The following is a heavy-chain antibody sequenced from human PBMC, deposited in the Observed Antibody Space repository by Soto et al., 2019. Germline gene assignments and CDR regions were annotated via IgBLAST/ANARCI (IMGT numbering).Heavy chain of an antibody. D-gene: IGHD1-20*01. CDR1: GFIFSDYY. V-gene: IGHV3-11*01. CDR2: ISNSGTTI. J-gene: IGHJ4*02. CDR3: ARVAKPISGTGRDF. Sequence: GGSLRLSCAASGFIFSDYYMRWSRQAPGKGLEWLSYISNSGTTIYYADSVKGRFTISRDNAKSSLYLQMNSLRAEDTALYYCARVAKPISGTGRDFWGKGTLVTVSS.